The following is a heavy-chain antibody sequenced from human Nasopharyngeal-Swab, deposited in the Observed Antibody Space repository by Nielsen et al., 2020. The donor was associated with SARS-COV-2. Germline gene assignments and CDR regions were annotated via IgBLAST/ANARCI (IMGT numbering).Heavy chain of an antibody. D-gene: IGHD6-6*01. J-gene: IGHJ4*02. CDR3: ARGRGEYSSSSVFFDY. CDR1: GGSFSGYY. Sequence: SDTLSLTCAVYGGSFSGYYWSWIRQPPGKGLEWIGEINHSGSTNYNPSLKSRVTISVDTSKNQFSLKLSSVTAADTAVYYCARGRGEYSSSSVFFDYWGQGTLVTVFS. V-gene: IGHV4-34*01. CDR2: INHSGST.